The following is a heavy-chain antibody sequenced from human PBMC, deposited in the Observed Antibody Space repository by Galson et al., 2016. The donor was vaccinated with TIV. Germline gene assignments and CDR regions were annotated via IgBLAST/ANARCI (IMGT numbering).Heavy chain of an antibody. V-gene: IGHV3-11*01. J-gene: IGHJ4*02. CDR2: ISPSATRT. CDR3: VKTQVAIVVTPVATAGYYFAN. D-gene: IGHD2-15*01. Sequence: SLRLSCAASGFTFSDYHMTWIRQAPEKGLEWISYISPSATRTYYSDSVKDRFTTSRDDSSNTLFLQMRSLRVEDTALYYCVKTQVAIVVTPVATAGYYFANWGQGTLLTVSS. CDR1: GFTFSDYH.